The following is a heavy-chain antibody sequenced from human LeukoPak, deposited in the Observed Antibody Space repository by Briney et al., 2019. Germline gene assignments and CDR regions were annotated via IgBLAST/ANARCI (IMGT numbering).Heavy chain of an antibody. J-gene: IGHJ4*02. Sequence: ASVKISCKVSGYTFTDYYMHWVQQAPGKGLEWMGLVDPEDGETIHAEKFQGRVTITADTSTDTAYMELSSLRSEDTAVYYCATDPEQLVLGYWGQGTLVTVSS. CDR2: VDPEDGET. CDR3: ATDPEQLVLGY. D-gene: IGHD6-13*01. V-gene: IGHV1-69-2*01. CDR1: GYTFTDYY.